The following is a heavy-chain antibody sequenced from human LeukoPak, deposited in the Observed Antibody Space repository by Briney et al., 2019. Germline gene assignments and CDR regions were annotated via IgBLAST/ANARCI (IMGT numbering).Heavy chain of an antibody. J-gene: IGHJ1*01. D-gene: IGHD6-19*01. V-gene: IGHV1-69*04. CDR3: ARSLSPLQSRIAVAGNQEYFQH. CDR2: FIPILGIA. CDR1: GGSFSSYA. Sequence: GSSVKVSCKASGGSFSSYAISWVRQAPGQGLEWVGRFIPILGIANYAQKFQGRVTITADKSTSTAYMELSSLRSEDTAVYYCARSLSPLQSRIAVAGNQEYFQHWGQGTLVTVSS.